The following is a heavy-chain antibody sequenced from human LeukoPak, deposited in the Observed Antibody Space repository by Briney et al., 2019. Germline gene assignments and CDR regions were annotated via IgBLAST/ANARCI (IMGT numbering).Heavy chain of an antibody. Sequence: GGSLRLPCAASGFTVRSNYMTWVRQAPGKGLEWVSVLYGGGSTYYADSVKGRFTISRDNSKNTLYLQMNSLRAEDTAVYYCAGLCGSISCPEVVGHWGQGTLVTVSS. D-gene: IGHD2-2*01. J-gene: IGHJ4*02. CDR3: AGLCGSISCPEVVGH. CDR1: GFTVRSNY. CDR2: LYGGGST. V-gene: IGHV3-66*02.